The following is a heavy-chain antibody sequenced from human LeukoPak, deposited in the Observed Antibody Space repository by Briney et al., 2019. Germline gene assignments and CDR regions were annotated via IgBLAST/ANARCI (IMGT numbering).Heavy chain of an antibody. CDR3: ARDNYDYVWGTPLEAFDI. D-gene: IGHD3-16*01. CDR2: ISSSSSYI. J-gene: IGHJ3*02. V-gene: IGHV3-21*01. Sequence: GGSLRLSCAASGFPFSSYAMSWVRQAPEKGLEWVSSISSSSSYIYYADSVKGRFTISRDNAKNSLYLQMNSLRAEDTAVYYCARDNYDYVWGTPLEAFDIWGQGTMVTVSS. CDR1: GFPFSSYA.